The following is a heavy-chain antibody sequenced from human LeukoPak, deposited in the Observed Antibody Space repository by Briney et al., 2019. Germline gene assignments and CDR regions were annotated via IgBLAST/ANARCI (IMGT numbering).Heavy chain of an antibody. J-gene: IGHJ6*03. V-gene: IGHV4-34*01. Sequence: PSETLSLTCAVDRGAFSGFDWSCVRQTPGNGLELIGDINLTGNTNDNPSLTYYTPSLNSRFTISVDSSNNELSLKVTSLTAADTGVYYCARVRPDPLEYGSYMDVWGKGTTVSVSS. CDR1: RGAFSGFD. CDR3: ARVRPDPLEYGSYMDV. CDR2: INLTGNT. D-gene: IGHD1-1*01.